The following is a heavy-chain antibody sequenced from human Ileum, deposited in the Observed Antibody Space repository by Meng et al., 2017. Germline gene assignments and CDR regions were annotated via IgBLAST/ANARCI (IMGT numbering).Heavy chain of an antibody. CDR1: GGSIRSGGYY. J-gene: IGHJ5*02. Sequence: EHLLGGCPVLVNPSQTLTLTCPVAGGSIRSGGYYWGWIRQHPGKGLEWIGYIFYSGSTYYNSSLKSRINISVDTSKNQFSLKVSSVTAADTAVYYCARVRRGLGLRFDPWGQGTLVTVSS. D-gene: IGHD3/OR15-3a*01. CDR3: ARVRRGLGLRFDP. V-gene: IGHV4-31*03. CDR2: IFYSGST.